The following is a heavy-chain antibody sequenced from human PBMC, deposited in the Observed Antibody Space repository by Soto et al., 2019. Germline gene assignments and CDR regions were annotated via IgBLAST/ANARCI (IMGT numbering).Heavy chain of an antibody. Sequence: PSETLSLTCAVSGGSISHGGYSWSWIRQPPGKGLEWIGYIYHSGNTYYNPSLKSRVTISVDRSKNQFSLKLTSVTAADTAVYYCASLGGYSGYDSCWGQRTLVPVS. V-gene: IGHV4-30-2*01. J-gene: IGHJ4*02. D-gene: IGHD5-12*01. CDR3: ASLGGYSGYDSC. CDR1: GGSISHGGYS. CDR2: IYHSGNT.